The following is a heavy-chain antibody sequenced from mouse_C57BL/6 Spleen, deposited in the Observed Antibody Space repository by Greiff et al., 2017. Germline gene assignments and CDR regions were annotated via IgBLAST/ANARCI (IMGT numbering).Heavy chain of an antibody. J-gene: IGHJ2*01. Sequence: QVQLKQPGAELVKPGASVKLSCKASGYTFTSYWMQWVKQRPGQGLEWIGEIDPSDSYTNYNQKFKGKATLTVDTSSSTAYMQLSSLTSEDSAVYYCARYAGTGTYDYWGQGTTLTVSS. CDR1: GYTFTSYW. D-gene: IGHD4-1*01. CDR3: ARYAGTGTYDY. V-gene: IGHV1-50*01. CDR2: IDPSDSYT.